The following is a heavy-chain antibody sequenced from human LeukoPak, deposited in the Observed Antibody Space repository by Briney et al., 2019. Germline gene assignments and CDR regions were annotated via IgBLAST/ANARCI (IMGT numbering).Heavy chain of an antibody. CDR2: IYYSEST. J-gene: IGHJ5*02. CDR3: ARDYDVLTAYPPTQLFDP. CDR1: GGSISGHY. D-gene: IGHD3-9*01. V-gene: IGHV4-59*11. Sequence: SETLSLTCTVSGGSISGHYWSWIRQPPGKGLEWIGYIYYSESTNYNPSLKSRVTISVDTSKNQFSLKLNSVTAADTAVYYCARDYDVLTAYPPTQLFDPWGQGTLVTVSS.